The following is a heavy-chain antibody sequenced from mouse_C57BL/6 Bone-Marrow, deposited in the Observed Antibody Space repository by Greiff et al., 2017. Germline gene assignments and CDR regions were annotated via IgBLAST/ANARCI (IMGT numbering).Heavy chain of an antibody. Sequence: QVQLQQSGAELVKPGASVKISCKASGYAFSSYWMNWVKQRPGKGLEWIGQIYPGDGDTTYNGKFKGKATLTADKYSSPAYMKISRLNSDDSAVYFYARGDGAWFAYWGQGTLVTVSA. J-gene: IGHJ3*01. CDR3: ARGDGAWFAY. D-gene: IGHD3-3*01. V-gene: IGHV1-80*01. CDR1: GYAFSSYW. CDR2: IYPGDGDT.